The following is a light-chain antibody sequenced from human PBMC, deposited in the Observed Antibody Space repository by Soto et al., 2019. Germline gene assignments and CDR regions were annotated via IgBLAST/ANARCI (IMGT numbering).Light chain of an antibody. CDR1: SSDVGTYNL. Sequence: QSALTQPASVSGSPGQSITISCTGSSSDVGTYNLVSWYQQHAGKAPKLMIYEVTKRPSGVSNRFSGSKSGNTAFLTISGLQAEDEADYYCCSYAGSGSFYVFVTGTKVTVL. CDR2: EVT. CDR3: CSYAGSGSFYV. V-gene: IGLV2-23*02. J-gene: IGLJ1*01.